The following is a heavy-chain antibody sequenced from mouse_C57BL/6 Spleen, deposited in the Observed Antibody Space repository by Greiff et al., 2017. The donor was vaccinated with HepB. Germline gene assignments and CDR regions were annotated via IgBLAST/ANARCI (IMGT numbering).Heavy chain of an antibody. CDR2: ISDGGSYT. D-gene: IGHD1-1*01. Sequence: DVKLVESGGGLVKPGGSLKLSCAASGFTFSSYAMSWVRQTPEKRLEWVATISDGGSYTYYPDNVKGRFTISRDNAKNNLYLQMSHLKSEDTAMYYCARDRIYGSSSAWFAYWGQGTLVTVSA. V-gene: IGHV5-4*01. CDR3: ARDRIYGSSSAWFAY. CDR1: GFTFSSYA. J-gene: IGHJ3*01.